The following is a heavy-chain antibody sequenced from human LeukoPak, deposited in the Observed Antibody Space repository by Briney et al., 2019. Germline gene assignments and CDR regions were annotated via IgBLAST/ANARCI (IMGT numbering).Heavy chain of an antibody. CDR2: MNPNSGNT. V-gene: IGHV1-8*03. D-gene: IGHD6-13*01. CDR3: ARGSGSSWYYYFDY. CDR1: GYTFTSYD. Sequence: ASVKVSCKASGYTFTSYDINWVRQATGQGLEWMGWMNPNSGNTGYAQKLQGRVTITRNTSISTAYMELSSLRSEDTAVYYCARGSGSSWYYYFDYWGQGTLVTVSS. J-gene: IGHJ4*02.